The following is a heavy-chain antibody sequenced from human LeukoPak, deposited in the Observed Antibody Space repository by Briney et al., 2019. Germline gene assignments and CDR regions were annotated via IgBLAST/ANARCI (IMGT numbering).Heavy chain of an antibody. V-gene: IGHV4-59*01. CDR2: IYYSGST. Sequence: SETLSLTCTVSGGSISSYYWSWIRQPPGKGLEWIGYIYYSGSTNYNPSLKSRVTISVDTSKNQFSLKLSSVTAADTAVYYCARVGSSWFGEDYYYYGMDVWGQGTTVTVSS. J-gene: IGHJ6*02. CDR3: ARVGSSWFGEDYYYYGMDV. CDR1: GGSISSYY. D-gene: IGHD6-13*01.